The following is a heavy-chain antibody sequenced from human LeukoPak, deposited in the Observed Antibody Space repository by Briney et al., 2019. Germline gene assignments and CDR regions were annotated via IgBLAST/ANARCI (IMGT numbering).Heavy chain of an antibody. D-gene: IGHD7-27*01. V-gene: IGHV3-20*04. CDR1: GFTFDDYG. CDR2: INWNGGST. CDR3: ANRRLGRGAFDI. Sequence: PGGSLRLSCAASGFTFDDYGMSWARQAPGKGLEWVSGINWNGGSTGYADSVKGRFTISRDNAKNTLYLLLNSLRVDDTAVYYCANRRLGRGAFDIWGQGTMVTVSS. J-gene: IGHJ3*02.